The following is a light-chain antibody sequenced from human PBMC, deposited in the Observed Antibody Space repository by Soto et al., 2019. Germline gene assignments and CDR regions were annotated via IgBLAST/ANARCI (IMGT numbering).Light chain of an antibody. CDR1: QSVRNNN. V-gene: IGKV3-20*01. J-gene: IGKJ4*01. Sequence: EIVLTQSPGTLSLSPGERATLSCRASQSVRNNNLAWYQQKPCQAPRFLIYGASSRATGIPDRFSGSGSGTDFTLTISRLEPEDFAVYYCQQYGSSPLTFGGGTKVEIK. CDR3: QQYGSSPLT. CDR2: GAS.